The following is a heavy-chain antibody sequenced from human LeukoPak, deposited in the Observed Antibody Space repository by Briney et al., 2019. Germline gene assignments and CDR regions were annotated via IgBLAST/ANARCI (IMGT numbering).Heavy chain of an antibody. V-gene: IGHV3-21*01. Sequence: GGSLRLSCRASGFTFGDYAMSWFRQAPGKGLEWVSSISSSSSYIYYADSVKGRFTISRDNAKNSLYLQMNSLRAEDTAVYYCAELYSGSYEGYWGQGTLVTVSS. CDR1: GFTFGDYA. CDR2: ISSSSSYI. J-gene: IGHJ4*02. D-gene: IGHD1-26*01. CDR3: AELYSGSYEGY.